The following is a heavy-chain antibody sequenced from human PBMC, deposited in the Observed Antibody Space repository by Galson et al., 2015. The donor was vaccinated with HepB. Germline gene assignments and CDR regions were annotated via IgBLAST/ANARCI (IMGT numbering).Heavy chain of an antibody. Sequence: SLRLSCAASGFTFSSYAMHWVRQAPGKGLEYVSAISSNGGSTYYADSVKGRFTISRDNSKNTLYLQMSSLRAEDTAVYYCVKDGFYSGYVSSRPPRYYFDYWGQGTLVTVSS. CDR1: GFTFSSYA. CDR3: VKDGFYSGYVSSRPPRYYFDY. J-gene: IGHJ4*02. CDR2: ISSNGGST. V-gene: IGHV3-64D*06. D-gene: IGHD5-12*01.